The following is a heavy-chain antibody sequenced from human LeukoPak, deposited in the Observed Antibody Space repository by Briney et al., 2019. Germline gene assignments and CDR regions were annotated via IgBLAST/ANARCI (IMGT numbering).Heavy chain of an antibody. CDR2: ISYDGSNK. Sequence: GGSLRLSCAASGFTFSSYAMHWVRQAPGKGLEWVAVISYDGSNKYYADSVKGRFTISRDNSKNTLYLQMNSPRAEDTAVYYCARAGYCSGGSCYLSYFDYWGQGTLVTVSS. CDR1: GFTFSSYA. V-gene: IGHV3-30*04. J-gene: IGHJ4*02. CDR3: ARAGYCSGGSCYLSYFDY. D-gene: IGHD2-15*01.